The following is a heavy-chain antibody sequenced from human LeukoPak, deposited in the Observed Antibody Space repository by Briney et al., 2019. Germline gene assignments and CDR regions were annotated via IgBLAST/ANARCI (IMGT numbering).Heavy chain of an antibody. V-gene: IGHV4-4*09. Sequence: SETLSLTCSVSGAGGSISRYYWSWIRQPPGKGLEWIGFIYSSVTTKYNPSLESRVSISIDMSKSQFSLRVRSVTASDTAVYYCARLDDREKFDRWGQGTLVTVSS. CDR3: ARLDDREKFDR. D-gene: IGHD3-22*01. CDR1: GAGGSISRYY. J-gene: IGHJ4*02. CDR2: IYSSVTT.